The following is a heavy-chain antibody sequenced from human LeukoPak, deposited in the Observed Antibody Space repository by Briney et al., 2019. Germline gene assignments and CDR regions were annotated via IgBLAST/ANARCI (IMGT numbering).Heavy chain of an antibody. CDR1: GYTFTSYD. V-gene: IGHV1-8*01. CDR3: ARASRRVNPRGIALDY. Sequence: ASVKVSCKASGYTFTSYDINWVRQATGQGLEWMGWMNPNSGNTGYAQKFQGRVTMTRSTSISTAYMELSSLRSEDTAVYYCARASRRVNPRGIALDYWGQGTLVTVSS. CDR2: MNPNSGNT. J-gene: IGHJ4*02. D-gene: IGHD3-16*01.